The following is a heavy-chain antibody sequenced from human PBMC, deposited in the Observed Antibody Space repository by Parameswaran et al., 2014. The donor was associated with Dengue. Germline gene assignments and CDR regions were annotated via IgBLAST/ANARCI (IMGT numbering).Heavy chain of an antibody. D-gene: IGHD2-2*01. CDR2: IIPVFGTL. V-gene: IGHV1-69*01. Sequence: WVRQAPGQGLEWMGGIIPVFGTLNYAEQFRGRLTFTADESTSTAYMELGSLTSDDTAVYYCATEDVVVLTQRGEGSFDPWGQGTLVTVSS. J-gene: IGHJ5*02. CDR3: ATEDVVVLTQRGEGSFDP.